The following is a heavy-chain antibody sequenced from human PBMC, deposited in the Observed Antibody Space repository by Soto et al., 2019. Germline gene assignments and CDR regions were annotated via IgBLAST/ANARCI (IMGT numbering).Heavy chain of an antibody. CDR2: ISDNGNDT. CDR3: ARGGLQHALDV. Sequence: PGGSLRLSCAATGFTFSSDAVNWVRQTPGKGLEWVSGISDNGNDTYYADSVKGRFTISRDNAENTLYLQMNSLRAEDTAVYYCARGGLQHALDVWGQGSTVTVSS. D-gene: IGHD6-13*01. CDR1: GFTFSSDA. V-gene: IGHV3-23*01. J-gene: IGHJ6*02.